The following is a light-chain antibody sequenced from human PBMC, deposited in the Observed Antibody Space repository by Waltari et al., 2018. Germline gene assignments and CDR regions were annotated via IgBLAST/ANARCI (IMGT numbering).Light chain of an antibody. V-gene: IGLV2-14*03. CDR1: SSDVDNYHH. CDR3: SSYTSSSNVL. CDR2: DVS. Sequence: QSALTQPASVSGSPGQSITISCTGTSSDVDNYHHVSWYQQHPGTAPKLMFYDVSYRTSGISNRFSGSKSGNAASLTISGLQAEGEADYYCSSYTSSSNVLFGGGTKLTVL. J-gene: IGLJ2*01.